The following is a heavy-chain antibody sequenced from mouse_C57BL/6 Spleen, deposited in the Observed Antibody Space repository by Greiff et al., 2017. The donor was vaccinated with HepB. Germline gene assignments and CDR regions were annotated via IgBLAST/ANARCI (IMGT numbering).Heavy chain of an antibody. CDR1: GYTFTSYG. D-gene: IGHD2-4*01. CDR2: IYPRSGNT. V-gene: IGHV1-81*01. Sequence: VQLVESGAELARPGASVKLSCKASGYTFTSYGISWVKQRTGQGLEWIGEIYPRSGNTYYNEKFKGKATLTADKSSSTAYMELRSLTSEDSAVYFCARGNYDYDGVFAYWGQGTLVTVSA. J-gene: IGHJ3*01. CDR3: ARGNYDYDGVFAY.